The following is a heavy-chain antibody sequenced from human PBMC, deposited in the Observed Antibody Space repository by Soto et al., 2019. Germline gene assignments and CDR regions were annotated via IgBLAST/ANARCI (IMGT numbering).Heavy chain of an antibody. CDR1: GFSLSTGGRG. Sequence: QITLKESGPTLVKPTQTLTLTCSFSGFSLSTGGRGVGWIRQPPGKALEWLALIYWNDDERYSPSLKNRVTITKDTYKNQVVLTMTNVDPVDTATYYCAHRGYGDYPRDNWFDPWGQGTLVTVS. V-gene: IGHV2-5*01. CDR3: AHRGYGDYPRDNWFDP. D-gene: IGHD4-17*01. CDR2: IYWNDDE. J-gene: IGHJ5*02.